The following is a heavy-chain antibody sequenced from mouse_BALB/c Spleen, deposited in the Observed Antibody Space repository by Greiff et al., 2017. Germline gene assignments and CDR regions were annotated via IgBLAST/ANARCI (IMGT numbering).Heavy chain of an antibody. CDR1: GYSFTSYW. V-gene: IGHV1S126*01. Sequence: QVQLKESGPQLVRPGASVKISCKASGYSFTSYWMHWVKQRPGQGLEWIGMIDPSDSETRLNQKFKDKATLTVDKSSSTAYMQLSSPTSEDSAVYYCARSGAARAKGFAYWGQGTLVTVSA. CDR2: IDPSDSET. CDR3: ARSGAARAKGFAY. D-gene: IGHD3-1*01. J-gene: IGHJ3*01.